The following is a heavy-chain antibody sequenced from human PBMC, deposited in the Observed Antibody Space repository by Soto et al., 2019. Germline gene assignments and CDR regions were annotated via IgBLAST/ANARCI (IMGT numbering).Heavy chain of an antibody. V-gene: IGHV4-39*07. J-gene: IGHJ5*02. CDR1: GGSISSSSYY. CDR2: IYYSGST. CDR3: SRGVNYYDSSGSSWFDP. D-gene: IGHD3-22*01. Sequence: SETLSLTCTVSGGSISSSSYYWGWIRQPPGKGLEWIGSIYYSGSTYYNPSLKSRGTISVDRSKNQFSLKLNSVTAADTAVYYFSRGVNYYDSSGSSWFDPWGQGALVTVSS.